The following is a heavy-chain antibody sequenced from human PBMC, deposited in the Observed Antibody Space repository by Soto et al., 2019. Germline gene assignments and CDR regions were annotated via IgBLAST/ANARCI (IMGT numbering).Heavy chain of an antibody. CDR3: AAGRGYYYYGMDV. V-gene: IGHV4-39*07. D-gene: IGHD1-26*01. Sequence: PSETLSLTCTVSGGSISSGGYYWSWIRQPPGKGLEWIGEINHSGSTNHNPSLKSRVTISVDTSKNQFSLKLSSVTAADTAVYYCAAGRGYYYYGMDVWGQGTTVTVSS. CDR2: INHSGST. J-gene: IGHJ6*02. CDR1: GGSISSGGYY.